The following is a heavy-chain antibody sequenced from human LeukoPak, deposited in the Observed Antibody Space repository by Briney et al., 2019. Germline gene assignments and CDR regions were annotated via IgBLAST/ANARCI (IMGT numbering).Heavy chain of an antibody. CDR1: GCTFSDSW. Sequence: PGGSLRLSCAASGCTFSDSWMSWVRQAPGKGLEWVANMNQDGSEKDYVDSVKGRFTISRDNARNSLYLQMSSLRAEDTAVYYCATYTHWVAGDVWGQGTTVTVSS. V-gene: IGHV3-7*01. CDR2: MNQDGSEK. J-gene: IGHJ6*02. D-gene: IGHD3-16*01. CDR3: ATYTHWVAGDV.